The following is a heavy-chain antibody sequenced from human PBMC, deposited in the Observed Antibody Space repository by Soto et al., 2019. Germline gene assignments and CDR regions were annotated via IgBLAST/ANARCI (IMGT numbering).Heavy chain of an antibody. J-gene: IGHJ4*02. D-gene: IGHD2-21*02. CDR3: ARQRTTVVTQAYFDH. Sequence: SETLSLTCIVSGESISSSSYYWGWIRQPPGKGLEWFGSIYYSGRTYYNPSFKSRVTISIDTSKNQFSLKLSSVTATDTAVYYCARQRTTVVTQAYFDHWGQGALVT. V-gene: IGHV4-39*01. CDR1: GESISSSSYY. CDR2: IYYSGRT.